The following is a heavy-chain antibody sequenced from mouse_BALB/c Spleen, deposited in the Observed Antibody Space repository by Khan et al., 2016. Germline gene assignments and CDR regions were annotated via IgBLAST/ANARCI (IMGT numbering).Heavy chain of an antibody. CDR2: ISTGDST. J-gene: IGHJ2*01. Sequence: EVELVESGGGLVKPGGSLKLSCAASGFTFRNYAMSWVRQTPERRLEWVASISTGDSTYYGDSVKGRSTIPSDNARNILYLQMSSLRSEDTAMLSCARGDYGNYGDYFDYWGRGTTLTVSS. D-gene: IGHD2-1*01. CDR3: ARGDYGNYGDYFDY. CDR1: GFTFRNYA. V-gene: IGHV5-6-5*01.